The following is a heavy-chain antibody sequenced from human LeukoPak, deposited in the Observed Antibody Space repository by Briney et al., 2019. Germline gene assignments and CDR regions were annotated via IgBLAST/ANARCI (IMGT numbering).Heavy chain of an antibody. CDR2: IIPILGIA. D-gene: IGHD6-19*01. Sequence: GASVKVSCKASGGTFSSYAISWLRQAPGQGLEWMGRIIPILGIANYAQKFQGRVTITADKSTSTAYMELSSLRSEDTAVYYCARDSREQWLVEFYGMNVWGQGTTVTVSS. CDR1: GGTFSSYA. CDR3: ARDSREQWLVEFYGMNV. V-gene: IGHV1-69*04. J-gene: IGHJ6*02.